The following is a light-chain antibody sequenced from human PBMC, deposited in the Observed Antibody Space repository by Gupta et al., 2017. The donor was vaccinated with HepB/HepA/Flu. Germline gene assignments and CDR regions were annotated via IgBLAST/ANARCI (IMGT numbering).Light chain of an antibody. CDR2: LNSDGSF. Sequence: QVVLTQSPSPSASLGASVRLTCTLSSGHSSYSIAWHQQQPQKGPRYLMRLNSDGSFNKGDAIPDRFSGSSSGAERYLTISSLQSEDEADYYCQTWGTAILFGGGTKLTVL. J-gene: IGLJ2*01. V-gene: IGLV4-69*01. CDR1: SGHSSYS. CDR3: QTWGTAIL.